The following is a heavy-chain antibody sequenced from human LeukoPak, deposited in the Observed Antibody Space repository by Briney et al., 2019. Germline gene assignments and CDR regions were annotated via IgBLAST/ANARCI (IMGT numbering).Heavy chain of an antibody. CDR2: ISSSGSTI. J-gene: IGHJ3*02. D-gene: IGHD6-19*01. Sequence: GGSLRLSCAASRFTFSSYEMNWVRQAPGKGLEWVSYISSSGSTIYYADSVKGRFTISRDNAKNSLYLQMNSLRAEDTAVYFCAREREQWHAFDIWGQGTMVTVSS. V-gene: IGHV3-48*03. CDR3: AREREQWHAFDI. CDR1: RFTFSSYE.